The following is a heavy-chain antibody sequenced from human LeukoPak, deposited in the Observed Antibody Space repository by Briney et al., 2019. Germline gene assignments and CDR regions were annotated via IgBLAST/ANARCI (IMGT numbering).Heavy chain of an antibody. J-gene: IGHJ4*02. Sequence: DPSETLSLTCAVYGGSFSGYYWSWIRQPPGKGLEWIGYIYYSGSTYYNPSLKSRVTISVDTSKNQFSLKLSSVTAADTAVEYCARDISSRRHIEYWRQGTLVSLSS. D-gene: IGHD2-2*01. CDR3: ARDISSRRHIEY. CDR1: GGSFSGYY. CDR2: IYYSGST. V-gene: IGHV4-34*09.